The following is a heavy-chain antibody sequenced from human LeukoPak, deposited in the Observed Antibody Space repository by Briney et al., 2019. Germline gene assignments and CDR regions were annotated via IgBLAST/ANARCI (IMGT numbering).Heavy chain of an antibody. CDR2: IYYSGST. J-gene: IGHJ4*02. D-gene: IGHD4-17*01. V-gene: IGHV4-59*01. CDR3: ARVSGDLRDFPFDY. CDR1: GGSIGSYY. Sequence: PSETLSLTCTVSGGSIGSYYWSWIRQPPGKGLEWIGDIYYSGSTNYNPSLKSRVTISVDTSKNQFSLKLSSVTAADTAVYYCARVSGDLRDFPFDYWGQGTLVTVSS.